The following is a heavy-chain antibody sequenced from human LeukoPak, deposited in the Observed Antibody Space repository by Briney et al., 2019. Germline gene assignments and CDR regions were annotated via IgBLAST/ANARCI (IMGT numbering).Heavy chain of an antibody. J-gene: IGHJ4*02. CDR2: IDGGGDAT. V-gene: IGHV3-23*01. CDR1: GFTFNNYA. D-gene: IGHD3-3*01. Sequence: GGSLRLSCAASGFTFNNYAMGWVRQPPGKGLEWLSAIDGGGDATKYADSVKGRFTISRDNSKNTLSLQMNSLRAEDAAVYYCARDRGGYFDYWGQGALVTVSS. CDR3: ARDRGGYFDY.